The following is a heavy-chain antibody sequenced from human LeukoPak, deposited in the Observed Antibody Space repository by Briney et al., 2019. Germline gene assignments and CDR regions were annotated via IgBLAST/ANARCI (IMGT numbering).Heavy chain of an antibody. Sequence: SSETLSLTCGVSGASVSSIGYPWSWIRQPPGRGLEWIGYIYQSGSASYNPSLQSRVTISIDKSKNQFSLNLNSVTAADTAVYYCARNSYYDNSGEGAFDIWGQGTMVTVSS. CDR1: GASVSSIGYP. CDR2: IYQSGSA. D-gene: IGHD3-22*01. V-gene: IGHV4-30-2*01. CDR3: ARNSYYDNSGEGAFDI. J-gene: IGHJ3*02.